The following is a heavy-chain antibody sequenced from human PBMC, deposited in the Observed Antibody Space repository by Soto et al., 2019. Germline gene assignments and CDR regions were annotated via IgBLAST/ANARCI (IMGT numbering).Heavy chain of an antibody. Sequence: SETLSLTCTVSGGSISSYYWSWIRQPPGKGLEWIGYIYYSGSTNYNPSLKSRVNISVDTSKNQFSLKLSSVTAADTAVYYCSRGVSYDFWSGYYTNWFDPWGQGTLVTVSS. CDR2: IYYSGST. D-gene: IGHD3-3*01. J-gene: IGHJ5*02. V-gene: IGHV4-59*01. CDR3: SRGVSYDFWSGYYTNWFDP. CDR1: GGSISSYY.